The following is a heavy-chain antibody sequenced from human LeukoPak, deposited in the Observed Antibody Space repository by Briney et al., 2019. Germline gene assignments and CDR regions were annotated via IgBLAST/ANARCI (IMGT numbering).Heavy chain of an antibody. CDR3: ARAGFGLAPLRGTPFDY. Sequence: PSETLSLTCAVYGGSFSGYYWSWIRQSPGKGLGWIGEINHSGSTNYNPSLKSRVTISVDTSKNQFSLKLSSVTAADTAVYYCARAGFGLAPLRGTPFDYWGQGTLVTVSS. D-gene: IGHD3-10*01. CDR1: GGSFSGYY. V-gene: IGHV4-34*01. CDR2: INHSGST. J-gene: IGHJ4*02.